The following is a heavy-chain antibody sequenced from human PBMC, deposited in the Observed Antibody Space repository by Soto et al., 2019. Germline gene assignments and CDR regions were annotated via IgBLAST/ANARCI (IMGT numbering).Heavy chain of an antibody. CDR2: MNPNSGNT. J-gene: IGHJ4*02. D-gene: IGHD3-10*01. CDR3: ARARWFGELLTLYYFDY. Sequence: QVQLVQSGAEVKKPGASVKVSCTASGYTFTSYDINWVRQATGQGLEWMGWMNPNSGNTGYAQKFQGRVTMTRNTSISTAYMALSSLRSEDTAVYYCARARWFGELLTLYYFDYWGQGTLVTVSS. V-gene: IGHV1-8*01. CDR1: GYTFTSYD.